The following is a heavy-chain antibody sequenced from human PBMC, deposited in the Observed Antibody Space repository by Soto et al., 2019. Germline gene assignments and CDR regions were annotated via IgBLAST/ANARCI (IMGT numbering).Heavy chain of an antibody. CDR3: ARAGLKDVSSGWYLDYYYYGMDV. J-gene: IGHJ6*02. D-gene: IGHD6-19*01. CDR1: GFTFSSYS. Sequence: PGGSLRLSCAASGFTFSSYSMNWVRQAPGKGLEWVSYISSSSSTIYYADSVKGRFTISRDNAKNSLYLQMNSLRAEDTAVYYCARAGLKDVSSGWYLDYYYYGMDVWGQGTTVTAP. V-gene: IGHV3-48*01. CDR2: ISSSSSTI.